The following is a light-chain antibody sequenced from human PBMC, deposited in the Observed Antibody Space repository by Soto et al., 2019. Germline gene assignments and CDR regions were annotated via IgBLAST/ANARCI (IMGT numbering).Light chain of an antibody. CDR3: QQYNSYSGT. CDR1: QSISSW. CDR2: DAS. J-gene: IGKJ1*01. Sequence: DIQMTQSPSTLSASVGDRVTITCRASQSISSWLAWYQQKPGKAPKLLIYDASSLESGVPSRLSGSGSGTEFTLTISSLQPDDFATYYCQQYNSYSGTFGQGTQV. V-gene: IGKV1-5*01.